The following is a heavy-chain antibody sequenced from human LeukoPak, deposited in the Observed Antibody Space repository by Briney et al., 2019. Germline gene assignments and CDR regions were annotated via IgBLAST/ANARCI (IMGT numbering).Heavy chain of an antibody. D-gene: IGHD3-10*01. CDR2: IYYSGST. J-gene: IGHJ4*02. Sequence: SETLSLTCTVSGGSISSYYWNWIRQPPGKGLEWIGYIYYSGSTNYNPSLKSRVTMSVDTSKNHFSLKVSSVTAADTAVYFCAREDTCYGSGSAYFDYWGQGTLVTVSS. CDR3: AREDTCYGSGSAYFDY. CDR1: GGSISSYY. V-gene: IGHV4-59*12.